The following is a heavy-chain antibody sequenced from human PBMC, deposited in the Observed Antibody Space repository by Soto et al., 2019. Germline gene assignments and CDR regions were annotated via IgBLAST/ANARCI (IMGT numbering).Heavy chain of an antibody. V-gene: IGHV1-18*01. Sequence: QALLEQSGHEVKKPGDSVRISCWLYDSVFVTSGITCLRQAPGQCLEWMGWISANDGGTLSAMKCTDRLVMSTDPMRNMAYLQLWDVTYDDSAVYFCARGGVRHLRPLETWRHGHPVTVSS. CDR1: DSVFVTSG. J-gene: IGHJ4*01. D-gene: IGHD1-1*01. CDR3: ARGGVRHLRPLET. CDR2: ISANDGGT.